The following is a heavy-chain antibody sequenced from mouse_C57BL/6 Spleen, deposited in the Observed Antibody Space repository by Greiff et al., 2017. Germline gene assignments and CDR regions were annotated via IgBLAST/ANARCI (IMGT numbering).Heavy chain of an antibody. V-gene: IGHV7-3*01. D-gene: IGHD4-1*01. CDR3: AREQNILTGMDY. CDR1: GFTFTGYY. CDR2: ISNRANGYTT. Sequence: EVQLVESGGGLVQPGGSLSLSCAASGFTFTGYYMSWVRQPPGKALEWLGFISNRANGYTTEYSVSVQGRFTVSRDNYKSIIYLQMNVQRAEDGDTYYCAREQNILTGMDYWGQGTTLTVSS. J-gene: IGHJ2*01.